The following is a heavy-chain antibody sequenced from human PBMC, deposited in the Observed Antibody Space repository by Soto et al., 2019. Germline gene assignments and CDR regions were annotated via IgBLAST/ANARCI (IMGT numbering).Heavy chain of an antibody. J-gene: IGHJ5*02. Sequence: PSETLSLTCTVSAGSISSGDYYWSWIRQSPGKGLEWIGYMYSSGTTYYSPSLKSRVTISLDASKNQFSLRLSSVTAADTAVYYCARGSGITGTTKDWFDPWGQGTLVTVSS. CDR1: AGSISSGDYY. CDR2: MYSSGTT. D-gene: IGHD1-7*01. CDR3: ARGSGITGTTKDWFDP. V-gene: IGHV4-30-4*01.